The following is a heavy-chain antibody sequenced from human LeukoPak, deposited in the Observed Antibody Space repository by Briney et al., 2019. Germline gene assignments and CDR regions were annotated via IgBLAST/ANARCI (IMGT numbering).Heavy chain of an antibody. CDR3: ARDRSSSPWGVDYYYYMDV. CDR1: GYTFTSYY. Sequence: ASVKLSCKASGYTFTSYYMHWVRQAPGQGLEWMGIINPSGGSTSYAQKFPGRVTMTRDMSTSKVYMELSSLRSEDTAVYYCARDRSSSPWGVDYYYYMDVWGKGTTVTVSS. V-gene: IGHV1-46*01. J-gene: IGHJ6*03. CDR2: INPSGGST. D-gene: IGHD6-6*01.